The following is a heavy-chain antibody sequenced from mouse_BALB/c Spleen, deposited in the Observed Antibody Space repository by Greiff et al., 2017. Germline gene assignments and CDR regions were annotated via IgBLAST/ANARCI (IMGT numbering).Heavy chain of an antibody. CDR3: ASLPRYAMDY. V-gene: IGHV2-2*02. D-gene: IGHD2-1*01. Sequence: EKLQESGPGLVQPSQSLSITCTVSGFSLTSYGVHWVRQSPGKGLEWLGVIWSGGSSDYNAAFISRLSISKDNSKSQVFFKMNSLQANDTAIYYCASLPRYAMDYWGQGTSVTVSS. J-gene: IGHJ4*01. CDR1: GFSLTSYG. CDR2: IWSGGSS.